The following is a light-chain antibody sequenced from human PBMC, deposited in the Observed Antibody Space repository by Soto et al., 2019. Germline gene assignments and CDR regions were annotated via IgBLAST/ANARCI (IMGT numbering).Light chain of an antibody. CDR1: SSDVGGYKY. CDR3: CSYAGSYTFV. Sequence: QSALTQPASVSGSPGQSITISCTGTSSDVGGYKYVSWYQQHPDKAPKLTIYDVSNRPSWVPDRISGSKSGNTASLTISGLQAEDEADYYCCSYAGSYTFVFGTGTKVTVL. J-gene: IGLJ1*01. CDR2: DVS. V-gene: IGLV2-11*01.